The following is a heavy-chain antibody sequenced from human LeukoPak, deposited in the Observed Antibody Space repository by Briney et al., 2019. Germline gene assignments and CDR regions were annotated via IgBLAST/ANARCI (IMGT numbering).Heavy chain of an antibody. V-gene: IGHV3-23*01. CDR1: GFTFSSYG. CDR2: ISVSGDST. D-gene: IGHD2-15*01. J-gene: IGHJ4*02. Sequence: GGSLRLSCAASGFTFSSYGMSWVRQAPGKGLEWVSAISVSGDSTYYADSVKGRFTISRDNSKNSLYLQMNSLRAEDTAVYYCARDGGRKDDYWGQGTLVTVSS. CDR3: ARDGGRKDDY.